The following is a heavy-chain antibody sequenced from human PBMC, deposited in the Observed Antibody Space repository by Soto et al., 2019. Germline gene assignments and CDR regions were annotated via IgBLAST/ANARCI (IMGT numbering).Heavy chain of an antibody. D-gene: IGHD3-10*01. CDR1: GFTFSSYS. V-gene: IGHV3-48*02. CDR2: ISSSSTI. Sequence: GGSLRLSCAASGFTFSSYSMNWVRQAPGKGLEWVSYISSSSTIYYADSVKGRFTISRDNAKNSLYLQMNSLRDEDTAVYYCARDYYYGSGVYWGQGTLVTVSS. J-gene: IGHJ4*02. CDR3: ARDYYYGSGVY.